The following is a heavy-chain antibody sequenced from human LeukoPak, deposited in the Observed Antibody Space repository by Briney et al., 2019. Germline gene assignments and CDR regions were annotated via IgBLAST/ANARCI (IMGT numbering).Heavy chain of an antibody. CDR1: GYTFTSYG. Sequence: GASVKVSCKASGYTFTSYGISWVRQAPGQGREWMGWISAYNGNTNYAQKLQGRVTMTTDTSTSTAYMELRSLTSDDTAVYYCARGWYYDSSGYPPFDYWGQGTLVTVSS. V-gene: IGHV1-18*01. J-gene: IGHJ4*02. D-gene: IGHD3-22*01. CDR2: ISAYNGNT. CDR3: ARGWYYDSSGYPPFDY.